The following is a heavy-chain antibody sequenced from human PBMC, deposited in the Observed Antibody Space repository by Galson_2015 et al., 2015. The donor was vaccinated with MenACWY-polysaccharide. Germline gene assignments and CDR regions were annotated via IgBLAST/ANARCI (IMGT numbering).Heavy chain of an antibody. CDR2: IKKDGSEK. Sequence: SLRLSCAASGFTFRNYWMTWVRQAPGKGLEWVANIKKDGSEKYYVDSVKGRFTVSRDNAKNSLYLQMNSLRAEDTAVYSCARSHYGMDVWGQGTTVTVSS. J-gene: IGHJ6*02. CDR3: ARSHYGMDV. V-gene: IGHV3-7*01. CDR1: GFTFRNYW.